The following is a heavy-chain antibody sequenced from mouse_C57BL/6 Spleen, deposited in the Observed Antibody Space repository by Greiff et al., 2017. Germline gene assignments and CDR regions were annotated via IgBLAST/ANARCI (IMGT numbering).Heavy chain of an antibody. J-gene: IGHJ3*01. V-gene: IGHV1-50*01. CDR2: IDPSDSYT. CDR1: GYTFTSYW. Sequence: QVQLKQPGAELVKPGASVKLSCKASGYTFTSYWMQWVKQRPGQGLEWIGEIDPSDSYTNYNQKFKGKATLTVDTSSSTAYMQLSSLTSEDSAVYYCARSSSGPPAYWGQGTLVTVSA. D-gene: IGHD3-2*02. CDR3: ARSSSGPPAY.